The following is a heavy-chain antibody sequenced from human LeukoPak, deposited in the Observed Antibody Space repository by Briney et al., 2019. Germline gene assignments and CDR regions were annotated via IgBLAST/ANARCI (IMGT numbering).Heavy chain of an antibody. CDR3: ARQGYYYDRSGLYYFDY. Sequence: GGSLRLSCAASGITFSNYAMSWVRQAPGKGLEWVSAISGSGSSADFADSVRGRFTISRDNSKNTVYLQMNSLRVEDMAVYYCARQGYYYDRSGLYYFDYWGQGTLVTVSS. V-gene: IGHV3-23*01. D-gene: IGHD3-22*01. J-gene: IGHJ4*02. CDR2: ISGSGSSA. CDR1: GITFSNYA.